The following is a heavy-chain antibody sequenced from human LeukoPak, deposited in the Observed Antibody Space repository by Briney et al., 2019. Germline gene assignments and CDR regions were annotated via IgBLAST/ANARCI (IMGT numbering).Heavy chain of an antibody. V-gene: IGHV4-4*07. CDR1: GGSFSGYY. CDR3: ARDEGSYDY. Sequence: PSETLSLTCAVYGGSFSGYYWSWIRQPAGKGLEWIGRIYTSGITNYNPSLKSRVTMSVGTSKNQFSLKLSSVTAADTAVYYYARDEGSYDYWGQGTLVTVSS. CDR2: IYTSGIT. J-gene: IGHJ4*02.